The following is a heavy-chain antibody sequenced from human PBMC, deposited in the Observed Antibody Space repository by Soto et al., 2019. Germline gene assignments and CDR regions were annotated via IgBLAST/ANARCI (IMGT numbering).Heavy chain of an antibody. CDR1: GGSFSGYY. CDR3: ARGKGYCSASSCRECGSCYCDY. CDR2: INHSGST. J-gene: IGHJ4*02. D-gene: IGHD2-15*01. Sequence: SETLSLTCAVYGGSFSGYYWSWIRQPPGKGLEWIGEINHSGSTNYNPSLKSRVTISVDTSKNQFSVKLSSVTAADTAVYYCARGKGYCSASSCRECGSCYCDYWGQGTLVTVSS. V-gene: IGHV4-34*01.